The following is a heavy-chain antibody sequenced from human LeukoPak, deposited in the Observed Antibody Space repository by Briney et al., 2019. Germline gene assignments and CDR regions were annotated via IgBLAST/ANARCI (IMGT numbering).Heavy chain of an antibody. V-gene: IGHV4-4*02. CDR3: ARISTAYYFDC. J-gene: IGHJ4*02. Sequence: SETLSLTCAVSGGSVSSSNWWSWVRQPPGKGLEWVGEIYHSGSTNYNPSLKSRVTISVDKSKNQFSLKLSSVTAADTAVYYCARISTAYYFDCWGQGTLVTVSS. CDR1: GGSVSSSNW. CDR2: IYHSGST.